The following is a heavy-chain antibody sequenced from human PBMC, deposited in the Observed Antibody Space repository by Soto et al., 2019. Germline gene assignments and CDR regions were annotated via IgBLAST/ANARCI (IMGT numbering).Heavy chain of an antibody. J-gene: IGHJ4*02. CDR3: AKSHGVDFWSGYYVDY. CDR2: ISWNSGSI. Sequence: GGSLRLSCAASGFTFDDYAMHWVRQAPGKGLEWVSGISWNSGSIGYADSVKGRFTISRDNAKNSLYLQMNSLRAEDTALYYCAKSHGVDFWSGYYVDYWGQGTLVTVSS. V-gene: IGHV3-9*01. CDR1: GFTFDDYA. D-gene: IGHD3-3*01.